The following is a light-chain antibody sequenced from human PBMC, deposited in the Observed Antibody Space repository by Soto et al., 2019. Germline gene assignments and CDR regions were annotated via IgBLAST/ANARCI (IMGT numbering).Light chain of an antibody. V-gene: IGLV1-51*01. CDR1: SSNLGDSS. CDR3: GTWDNSLDALV. CDR2: DND. Sequence: QAVVTQPPSVSAAPGQKVTISCSGSSSNLGDSSVSWYQQLPGSAPTVLIYDNDKRPPGIPDRFSGSKSGTSATLGITGLQTGDEADYYCGTWDNSLDALVFGGGTKLTVL. J-gene: IGLJ2*01.